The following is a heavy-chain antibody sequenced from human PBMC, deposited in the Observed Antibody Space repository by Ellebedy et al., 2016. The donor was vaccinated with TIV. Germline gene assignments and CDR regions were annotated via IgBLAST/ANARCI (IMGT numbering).Heavy chain of an antibody. J-gene: IGHJ4*02. Sequence: MPSETLSLTCTVSGASISSYYWSWIRQPPGKGLEWIGYIYYNEITNYNPSLKSRVTISVDTSKNQFSLNLNSVTAADTAVYFCASTPFTAGSGYHPHDYWGQGILVTVSS. V-gene: IGHV4-59*08. D-gene: IGHD5-12*01. CDR3: ASTPFTAGSGYHPHDY. CDR2: IYYNEIT. CDR1: GASISSYY.